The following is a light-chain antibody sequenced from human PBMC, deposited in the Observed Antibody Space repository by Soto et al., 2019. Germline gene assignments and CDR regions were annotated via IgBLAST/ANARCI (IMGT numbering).Light chain of an antibody. CDR3: SSFTTNRIYV. Sequence: QSALTQPAAVSGSPGQSITISCTGTSSDVGTYNLVSWYQQYPGKAPKLMIYATSKRPSGVSNRFSGSKSGLTASLTISGLQAEDEADYYCSSFTTNRIYVFGPGTKLTVL. CDR1: SSDVGTYNL. J-gene: IGLJ1*01. V-gene: IGLV2-14*02. CDR2: ATS.